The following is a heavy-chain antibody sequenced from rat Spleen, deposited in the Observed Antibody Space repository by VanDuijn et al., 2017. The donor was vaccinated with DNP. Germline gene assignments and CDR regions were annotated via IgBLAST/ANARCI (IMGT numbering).Heavy chain of an antibody. D-gene: IGHD5-1*01. V-gene: IGHV5-17*01. CDR3: ARGSGSRYWSFDF. CDR2: IIYDGSDT. Sequence: EVQLVESGGGLVQPGNSLKLSCAASGFTFSDYAMAWVRQSPRKGLEWVATIIYDGSDTYYRDSMKGRFTISRENAKSTLYLQMDSLRSEDTATHYCARGSGSRYWSFDFWGPGTRVTVSS. CDR1: GFTFSDYA. J-gene: IGHJ1*01.